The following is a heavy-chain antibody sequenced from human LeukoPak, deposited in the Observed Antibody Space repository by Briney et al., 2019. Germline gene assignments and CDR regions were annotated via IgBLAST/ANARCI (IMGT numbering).Heavy chain of an antibody. CDR2: IYSGGST. Sequence: GGSLRLSCAASGFTVSSNYMSWVRQAPGQGLEWVSVIYSGGSTYYADSVKGRFTISRDNSKNTLYLQMNSLRAEDTAVYYCARERRPYDILTGSNYYYGMDVWGKGTTVTVSS. V-gene: IGHV3-53*01. CDR3: ARERRPYDILTGSNYYYGMDV. J-gene: IGHJ6*04. CDR1: GFTVSSNY. D-gene: IGHD3-9*01.